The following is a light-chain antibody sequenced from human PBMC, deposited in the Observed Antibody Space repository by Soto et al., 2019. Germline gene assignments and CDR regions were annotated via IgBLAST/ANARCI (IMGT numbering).Light chain of an antibody. V-gene: IGLV2-18*02. Sequence: QSVLTQPPSVSGSPGQSVTISCTGTSSDVGSYDSVSWYQQPPGTVPKLMIYEVSNWPSGVPDRFSGSKSGNTASLTISGLQAEDEADYYCSSYTTSRTYVFGTGTKLTVL. CDR3: SSYTTSRTYV. CDR1: SSDVGSYDS. J-gene: IGLJ1*01. CDR2: EVS.